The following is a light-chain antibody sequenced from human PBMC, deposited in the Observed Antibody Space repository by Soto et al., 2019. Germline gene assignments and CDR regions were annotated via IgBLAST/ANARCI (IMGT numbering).Light chain of an antibody. J-gene: IGLJ2*01. V-gene: IGLV3-21*02. CDR1: NIGRKS. CDR3: QLWDSNSDHVV. Sequence: SYELTQPPSVSVAPGQTARITCGGSNIGRKSVHWYQQKPGHAPVVVVYDDRGRPSGIPERFSGSNSGNTATLTISRVEAGDEADYYCQLWDSNSDHVVFGGGTKLTVL. CDR2: DDR.